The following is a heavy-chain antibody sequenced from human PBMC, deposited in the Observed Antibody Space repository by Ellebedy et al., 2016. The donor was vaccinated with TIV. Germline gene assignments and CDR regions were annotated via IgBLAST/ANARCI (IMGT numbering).Heavy chain of an antibody. CDR2: INPNSGGT. Sequence: AASVKVSCKASGYTFTGYYMHWVRQAPGQGLEWMGWINPNSGGTNYAQKFQGRVTMTRDTSISTAYMELSRLRSDDTAVYYCARVHYDSSGYYPYWYFDLWGRGTLVTVSS. V-gene: IGHV1-2*02. J-gene: IGHJ2*01. D-gene: IGHD3-22*01. CDR3: ARVHYDSSGYYPYWYFDL. CDR1: GYTFTGYY.